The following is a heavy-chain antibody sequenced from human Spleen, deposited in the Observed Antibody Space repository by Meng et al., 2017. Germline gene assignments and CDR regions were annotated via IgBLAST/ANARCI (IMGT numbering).Heavy chain of an antibody. Sequence: GGSLRLSCAASGFTFSSHAMTWVRQAPGKGLEWVSGINWNGGSVTYADSVKGRFTISRDNAKNSLYLQMNSLRAEDMALYYCAREGDSSSAYGAFDIWGQGTMVTVSS. CDR2: INWNGGSV. CDR3: AREGDSSSAYGAFDI. D-gene: IGHD6-13*01. V-gene: IGHV3-20*04. J-gene: IGHJ3*02. CDR1: GFTFSSHA.